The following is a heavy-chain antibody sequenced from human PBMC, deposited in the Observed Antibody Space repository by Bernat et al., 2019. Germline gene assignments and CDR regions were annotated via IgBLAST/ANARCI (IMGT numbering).Heavy chain of an antibody. CDR1: GGSFSGYY. V-gene: IGHV4-34*01. D-gene: IGHD3-3*01. CDR3: ASRPVRFLEWFRVPYYFDY. J-gene: IGHJ4*02. CDR2: INHSGST. Sequence: QVQLQQWGAGLLKPSETLSLTCAVYGGSFSGYYWSWIRQPPGKGLEWIGEINHSGSTNYNPSLKSRVTISVDTSKNQFSLKLSSVTAADTAVYYCASRPVRFLEWFRVPYYFDYWGQGTLVTVSS.